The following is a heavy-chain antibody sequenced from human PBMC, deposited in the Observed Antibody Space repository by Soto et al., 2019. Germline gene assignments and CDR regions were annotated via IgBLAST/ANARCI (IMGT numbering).Heavy chain of an antibody. CDR2: IDPSDSYT. V-gene: IGHV5-10-1*01. Sequence: GVSLKISCKGSGYRFNNYWFTWVRQMPGKGLEWLARIDPSDSYTTYSPSFEGRVTVSVDKSTSTAYLQWSSLQASDTATYYCATLAPRRQYYFGIDVWGQGTPVTVSS. CDR3: ATLAPRRQYYFGIDV. CDR1: GYRFNNYW. J-gene: IGHJ6*02.